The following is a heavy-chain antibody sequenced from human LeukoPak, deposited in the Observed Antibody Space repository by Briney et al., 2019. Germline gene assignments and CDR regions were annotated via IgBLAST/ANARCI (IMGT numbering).Heavy chain of an antibody. Sequence: GGSLRLSCAASGFTFSSYAMSWVRQAPGKGLEWVSAISGSGGSTYYADSVKGRFTISRDNPKNTLYLQMNSLRAEDTAVYYCAREERGLVSQVGWFDPWGQGTLVTVSS. V-gene: IGHV3-23*01. J-gene: IGHJ5*02. CDR2: ISGSGGST. D-gene: IGHD3/OR15-3a*01. CDR1: GFTFSSYA. CDR3: AREERGLVSQVGWFDP.